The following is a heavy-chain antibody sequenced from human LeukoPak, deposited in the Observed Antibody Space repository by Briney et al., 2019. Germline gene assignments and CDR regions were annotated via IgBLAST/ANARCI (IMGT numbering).Heavy chain of an antibody. Sequence: GSSVKVSCKASGGTFSSYAISWVRQAPGQGLEWMGGIIPIFGTANYAQKFQGRVTITTDESTSTAYMELSSLRSEDTAVYYCARRFGELPPQWNYWFDPWGQGTLVTVSS. J-gene: IGHJ5*02. V-gene: IGHV1-69*05. D-gene: IGHD3-10*01. CDR2: IIPIFGTA. CDR3: ARRFGELPPQWNYWFDP. CDR1: GGTFSSYA.